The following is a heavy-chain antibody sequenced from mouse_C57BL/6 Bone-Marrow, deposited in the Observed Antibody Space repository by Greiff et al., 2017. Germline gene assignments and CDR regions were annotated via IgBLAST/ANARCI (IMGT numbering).Heavy chain of an antibody. CDR3: ARAHYGSFAY. J-gene: IGHJ3*01. Sequence: VQLQQSGAELVRPGTSVKVSCKASGYAFTNYLIEWVKQRPGQGLEWIGEINPGSGGTNYNEKFKGKATLTADKSSSTAYMQLSSLTSEDSAVYFCARAHYGSFAYWGQGTLVTVSA. CDR1: GYAFTNYL. V-gene: IGHV1-54*01. CDR2: INPGSGGT. D-gene: IGHD1-1*01.